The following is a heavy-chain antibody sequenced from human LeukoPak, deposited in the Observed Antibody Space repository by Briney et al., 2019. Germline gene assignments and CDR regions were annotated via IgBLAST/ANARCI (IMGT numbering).Heavy chain of an antibody. CDR3: ARDGWSEMGTILREVVSDY. CDR1: GYTFTSYY. CDR2: INPSGGST. J-gene: IGHJ4*02. Sequence: ASVKVSCKASGYTFTSYYMHWVRQPPGQGLEWMGIINPSGGSTSYAQKFQGRVTMTRDTSTSTLYMELSSLRPEDTAVYYCARDGWSEMGTILREVVSDYWGQGTLVTVSS. V-gene: IGHV1-46*01. D-gene: IGHD5-24*01.